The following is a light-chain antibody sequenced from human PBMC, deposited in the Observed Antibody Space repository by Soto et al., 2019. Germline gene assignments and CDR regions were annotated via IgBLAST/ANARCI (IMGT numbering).Light chain of an antibody. J-gene: IGLJ2*01. CDR3: SSYANNPVI. V-gene: IGLV2-14*01. CDR2: EVT. Sequence: QSALTQPASVSGSPGQSITISCTGSSSDVGDYHYVSWYQQHPGKAPKLMIYEVTNRPSGVSNRFSGSKSGNTASLTISGLQPEDEADYYCSSYANNPVIFGGGTKLTVL. CDR1: SSDVGDYHY.